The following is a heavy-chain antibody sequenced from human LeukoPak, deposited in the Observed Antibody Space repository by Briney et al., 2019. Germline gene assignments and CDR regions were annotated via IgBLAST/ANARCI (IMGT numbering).Heavy chain of an antibody. CDR1: KFSVSSNY. CDR3: ARVGEKAFHLWPEIDY. J-gene: IGHJ4*02. V-gene: IGHV3-66*01. Sequence: GGSLRLSCAASKFSVSSNYMTWVRQAPGKGLEWVSVIYSTGSTYYADSVKGRFTISRDNAKNSLYLQMNSLRAEDTAVYYCARVGEKAFHLWPEIDYWGQGTLVTVSS. CDR2: IYSTGST. D-gene: IGHD5-24*01.